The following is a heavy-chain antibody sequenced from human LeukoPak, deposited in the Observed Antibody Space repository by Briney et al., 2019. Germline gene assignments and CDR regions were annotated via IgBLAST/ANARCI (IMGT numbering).Heavy chain of an antibody. Sequence: PGGSLRLSCAASGFTSSSYAMSWVRQAPGKGLEWFSGISGSGGSTYYADSVKGRFTISRYNSKNTLYLQMNSLRAEDTAVYYCAKGTTIAATIGFDYWGQGTLVTVSS. CDR3: AKGTTIAATIGFDY. CDR1: GFTSSSYA. CDR2: ISGSGGST. J-gene: IGHJ4*02. V-gene: IGHV3-23*01. D-gene: IGHD6-6*01.